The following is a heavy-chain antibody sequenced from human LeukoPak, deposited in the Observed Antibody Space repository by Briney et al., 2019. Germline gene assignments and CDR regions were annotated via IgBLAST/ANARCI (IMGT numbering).Heavy chain of an antibody. Sequence: ASVKVSCKASGYRFAGYYIHWVRQAPGQGLEWMGWINPNYGGTNYAQKFQGRVTMTRERSISTAYMELRGLKFDDTALYYCVRGPSRPGDWFDPWGQGTLVTVSS. CDR2: INPNYGGT. CDR1: GYRFAGYY. J-gene: IGHJ5*02. CDR3: VRGPSRPGDWFDP. D-gene: IGHD6-6*01. V-gene: IGHV1-2*02.